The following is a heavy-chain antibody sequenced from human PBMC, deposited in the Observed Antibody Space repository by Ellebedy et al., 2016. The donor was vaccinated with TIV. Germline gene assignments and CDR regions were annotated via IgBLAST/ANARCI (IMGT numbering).Heavy chain of an antibody. V-gene: IGHV4-34*01. Sequence: SETLSLTXAVYAASFRGYQWSWIRQAPGKGLEWIGEINDIGDADYNPSLKSRVTISVDTSKNQFSLNLRSVTAADTAVYYCARGWGYYPRTSCTLDFWGQGSLVTVSS. CDR3: ARGWGYYPRTSCTLDF. CDR1: AASFRGYQ. D-gene: IGHD2-2*01. CDR2: INDIGDA. J-gene: IGHJ4*02.